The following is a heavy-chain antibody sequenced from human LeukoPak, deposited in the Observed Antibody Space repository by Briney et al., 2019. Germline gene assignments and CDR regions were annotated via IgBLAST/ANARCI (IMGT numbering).Heavy chain of an antibody. V-gene: IGHV4-39*07. Sequence: SETLSLTCTVSGGSISSSSYYWGWIRQPPGKGLEWIGSIYYSGSTYYNPSLKSRVTISVDTSKNQFSLKLSSVTAADTAVYYCARGSGYSSSWYQRWFDPWGQGTLVTVSS. CDR3: ARGSGYSSSWYQRWFDP. D-gene: IGHD6-13*01. CDR1: GGSISSSSYY. J-gene: IGHJ5*02. CDR2: IYYSGST.